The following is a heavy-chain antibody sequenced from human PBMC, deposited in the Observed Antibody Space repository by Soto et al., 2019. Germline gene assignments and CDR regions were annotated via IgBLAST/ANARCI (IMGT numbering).Heavy chain of an antibody. D-gene: IGHD3-22*01. Sequence: ASVKVSCKASGYTFTSYGISWVRQAPGQGLEWMGWISAYNGNTNYAQKLQGRVTMTTDTSTSTAYMELRSPRSNDTAVYYCASRSDYYDSSGYPTRSGDAFDIWGQGTMVTVSS. CDR1: GYTFTSYG. CDR2: ISAYNGNT. J-gene: IGHJ3*02. V-gene: IGHV1-18*01. CDR3: ASRSDYYDSSGYPTRSGDAFDI.